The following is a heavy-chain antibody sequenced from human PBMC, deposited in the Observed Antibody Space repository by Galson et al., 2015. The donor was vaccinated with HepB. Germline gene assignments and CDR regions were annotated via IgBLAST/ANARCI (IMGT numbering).Heavy chain of an antibody. CDR2: ISSSGGTI. J-gene: IGHJ4*02. Sequence: SLRLSCAASGFTFSSYEMNWVRQAPGKGLEWVSYISSSGGTIYYADSVKGRFTISRDNAKNSLYLQMNSLRAEDTAVYYCAREHIVVVTAHLFDYWGQGTLVTVSS. CDR1: GFTFSSYE. V-gene: IGHV3-48*03. CDR3: AREHIVVVTAHLFDY. D-gene: IGHD2-21*02.